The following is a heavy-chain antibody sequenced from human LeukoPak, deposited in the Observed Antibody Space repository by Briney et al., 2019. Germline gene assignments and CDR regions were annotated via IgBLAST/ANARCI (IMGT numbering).Heavy chain of an antibody. V-gene: IGHV4-34*01. Sequence: SETLSLTCAVYVGSFSGYYWSWIRQPPGKGLEWIGEINHSGSTNYNSSLTSRVTITVDTSKNLFSLKLSSVTAADTAVYYCARGYYGSGSRCHMDVWGKGTTITVS. CDR3: ARGYYGSGSRCHMDV. CDR2: INHSGST. J-gene: IGHJ6*03. CDR1: VGSFSGYY. D-gene: IGHD3-10*01.